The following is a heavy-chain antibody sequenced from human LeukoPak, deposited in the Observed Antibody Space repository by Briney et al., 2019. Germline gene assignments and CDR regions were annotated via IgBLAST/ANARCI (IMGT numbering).Heavy chain of an antibody. D-gene: IGHD3-16*01. Sequence: GRSLRLSCAASGFTFSSYGMHWVRQAPGKGLEWVAVISYDGSNKYYADSVKSRFTISRDNSKNTLYLQMNSLRAEDTAVYYCAKANGGGHYYYYDMDVWGQGTTVTVSS. CDR3: AKANGGGHYYYYDMDV. J-gene: IGHJ6*02. V-gene: IGHV3-30*18. CDR2: ISYDGSNK. CDR1: GFTFSSYG.